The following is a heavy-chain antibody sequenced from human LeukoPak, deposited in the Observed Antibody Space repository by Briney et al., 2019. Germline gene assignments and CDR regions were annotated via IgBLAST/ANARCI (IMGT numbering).Heavy chain of an antibody. Sequence: GGSLRLSCVVSGFSFDDYGMHWVRQAPGKGLEWVSGISWSGTTKGYADCVQGRFTISRDSAKHSLYRQMDSPRVEDTALYCCAKDESTGEFAPGYCYGMGVWGQGTTVTVSS. J-gene: IGHJ6*02. CDR2: ISWSGTTK. D-gene: IGHD3-10*01. CDR3: AKDESTGEFAPGYCYGMGV. V-gene: IGHV3-9*01. CDR1: GFSFDDYG.